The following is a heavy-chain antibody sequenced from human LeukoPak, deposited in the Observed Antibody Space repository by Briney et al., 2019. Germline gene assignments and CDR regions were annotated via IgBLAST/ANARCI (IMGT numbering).Heavy chain of an antibody. CDR3: ARVTTVVTRGFGGINY. V-gene: IGHV1-2*02. J-gene: IGHJ4*02. Sequence: ASVKVSCKASGYTFTGYYMHWVRQAPGQGLEWMGWINPNSDGTNYAQKFQGRVTMTRDTSISTAYMELSRLRSDDTAVYYCARVTTVVTRGFGGINYWGQGTLVTVSS. CDR2: INPNSDGT. CDR1: GYTFTGYY. D-gene: IGHD4-23*01.